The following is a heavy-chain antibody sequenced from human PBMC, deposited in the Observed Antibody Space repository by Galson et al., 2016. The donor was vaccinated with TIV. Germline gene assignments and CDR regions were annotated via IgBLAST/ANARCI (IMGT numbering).Heavy chain of an antibody. V-gene: IGHV3-48*03. CDR1: GFTFSTYE. J-gene: IGHJ3*02. CDR3: ARDNRAVLDAFDI. CDR2: ISSRGGTT. Sequence: SLRLSCAGSGFTFSTYELNWVRQAPGKGLEWVSNISSRGGTTHYADSVKGRFTITRDNAKNSMDLQMNSLRVEDTAFYYCARDNRAVLDAFDIWGQGTVVT. D-gene: IGHD3-10*01.